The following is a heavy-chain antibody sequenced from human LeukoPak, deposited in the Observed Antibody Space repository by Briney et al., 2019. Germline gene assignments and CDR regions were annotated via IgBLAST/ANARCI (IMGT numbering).Heavy chain of an antibody. D-gene: IGHD6-13*01. CDR2: IYYSGTT. V-gene: IGHV4-59*01. Sequence: PSETLSLTCTVSGGSISSYYWSWIRQPPGKGLEWIGYIYYSGTTNYNPSLKSRVTISVDTSKNQFSPKLSSVTAADTAVYYCARGVYIAAAQYGYWGQGTLVSVSS. J-gene: IGHJ4*02. CDR3: ARGVYIAAAQYGY. CDR1: GGSISSYY.